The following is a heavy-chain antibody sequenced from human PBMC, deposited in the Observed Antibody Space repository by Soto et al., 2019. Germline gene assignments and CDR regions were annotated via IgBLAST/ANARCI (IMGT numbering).Heavy chain of an antibody. CDR3: AREAIIVIAAPEYYFDP. J-gene: IGHJ4*02. V-gene: IGHV3-66*01. D-gene: IGHD3-22*01. CDR2: IYTGGYT. CDR1: GFTVSNNY. Sequence: PGGSLRLSCAASGFTVSNNYMSWVRQAPGKGLEWVSVIYTGGYTNYADSVKGRFTISRDSSKNTLYLQMDSLRAEDTAVYYCAREAIIVIAAPEYYFDPWGQGTLVTVSS.